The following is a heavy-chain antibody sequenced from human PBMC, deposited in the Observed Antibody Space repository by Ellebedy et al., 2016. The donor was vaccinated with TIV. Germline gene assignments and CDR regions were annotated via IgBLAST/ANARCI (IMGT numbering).Heavy chain of an antibody. CDR1: GFTFSSYS. V-gene: IGHV3-48*02. CDR2: ISSSSSTI. D-gene: IGHD3-10*01. CDR3: ARAPITMVRGVITHYYYYGMDV. J-gene: IGHJ6*02. Sequence: GGSLRLXXAASGFTFSSYSMNWVRQAPGKGLEWVSYISSSSSTIYYADSVKGRFTISRDNAKDSLYLQMNSLRDEDTAVYYCARAPITMVRGVITHYYYYGMDVWGQGTTVTVSS.